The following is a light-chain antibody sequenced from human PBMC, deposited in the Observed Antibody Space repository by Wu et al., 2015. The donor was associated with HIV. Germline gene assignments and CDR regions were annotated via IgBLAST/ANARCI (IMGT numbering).Light chain of an antibody. V-gene: IGKV1-27*01. CDR1: QGISNF. Sequence: DIQMTQSPSSLSASVGDRVTITCRASQGISNFLAWYQQKPGKPPKVLIYAASTLQSGVPSRFSGSGSGTDFTLTISSLQSEDFAVYYCQQYHDWPTFGQGTKVEMK. CDR3: QQYHDWPT. J-gene: IGKJ1*01. CDR2: AAS.